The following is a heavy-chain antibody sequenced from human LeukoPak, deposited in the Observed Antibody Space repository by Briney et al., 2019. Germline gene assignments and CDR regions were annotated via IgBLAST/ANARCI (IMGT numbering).Heavy chain of an antibody. D-gene: IGHD3-3*02. J-gene: IGHJ4*02. V-gene: IGHV1-2*02. CDR3: ARVRLADERAWAY. CDR1: GYTFSDFY. CDR2: ITPKSGDT. Sequence: ASVRVSCKASGYTFSDFYIHWVRHAPGQGLEYVGWITPKSGDTYSPQRFQGRVTMTRDASISTAYMELSSLRSDDTAVYFCARVRLADERAWAYWGQGTLVTVSS.